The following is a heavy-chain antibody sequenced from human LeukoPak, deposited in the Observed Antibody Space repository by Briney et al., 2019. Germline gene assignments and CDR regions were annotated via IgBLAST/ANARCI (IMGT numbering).Heavy chain of an antibody. V-gene: IGHV3-21*01. D-gene: IGHD6-19*01. Sequence: GGSLRLSCAASRFTFSSYSMNWVRQAPGKGLEWVSSISSSSSYIYYADSVKGRFTISRDNAKNSLYLQMNSLRAEDTAVYYCARDMAVAGIWYFDYWGQGTLVTVSS. J-gene: IGHJ4*02. CDR3: ARDMAVAGIWYFDY. CDR2: ISSSSSYI. CDR1: RFTFSSYS.